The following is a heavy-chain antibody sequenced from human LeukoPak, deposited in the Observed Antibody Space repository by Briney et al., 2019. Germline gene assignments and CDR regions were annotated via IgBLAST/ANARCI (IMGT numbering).Heavy chain of an antibody. J-gene: IGHJ6*02. CDR3: ARGRASSGWYGGYYYGMDV. V-gene: IGHV3-23*01. CDR2: ISGSGGHT. Sequence: GSLRLSCAASGFTFSNYVMSWVRQAPGKGLEWVSAISGSGGHTYYVDSVKGRFTISRDNSKNTLYLQMNSLRAEDAAVYYCARGRASSGWYGGYYYGMDVWGQGTTVTVSS. CDR1: GFTFSNYV. D-gene: IGHD6-19*01.